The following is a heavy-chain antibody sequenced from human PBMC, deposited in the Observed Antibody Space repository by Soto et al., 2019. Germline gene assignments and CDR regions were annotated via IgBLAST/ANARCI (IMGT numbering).Heavy chain of an antibody. Sequence: GASVKVSCKASGDTFTANYIHRVRQAPGQGFEWMGWINPKSGGTKYPQKFQGRVTISLDTSKNQLSLKLTSMTAADTAVYYCARDMHAGFTHYFDPWGQGTLVTVSS. V-gene: IGHV1-2*02. J-gene: IGHJ5*02. D-gene: IGHD1-26*01. CDR3: ARDMHAGFTHYFDP. CDR1: GDTFTANY. CDR2: INPKSGGT.